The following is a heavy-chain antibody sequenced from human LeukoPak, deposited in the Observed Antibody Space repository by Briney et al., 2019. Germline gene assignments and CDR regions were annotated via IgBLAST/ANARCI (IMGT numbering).Heavy chain of an antibody. Sequence: PSGTLSLTCTVSGASISGSYWSWLRQPPGRGLEWIGYIYSSGYIYSSGTTNYNTSLESRVTISLDTSKNQFSLKLTSVTAADTAVYYCTRGPPDRADIWGQGAMVTVSS. V-gene: IGHV4-59*01. CDR3: TRGPPDRADI. J-gene: IGHJ3*02. D-gene: IGHD3-16*02. CDR1: GASISGSY. CDR2: IYSSGYIYSSGTT.